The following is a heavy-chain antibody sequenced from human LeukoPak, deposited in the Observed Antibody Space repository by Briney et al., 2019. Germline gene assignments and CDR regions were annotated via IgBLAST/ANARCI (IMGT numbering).Heavy chain of an antibody. J-gene: IGHJ4*02. D-gene: IGHD6-6*01. CDR3: AREEYSSSLFYFDY. Sequence: SETLSLTCAVSGYSLSSGYYWGWIRPPPGKGLEWIGSIYHSGSTYYNPSLKSRVAISVDTSKTQFSLKLSSVTAADTAVYYCAREEYSSSLFYFDYWGQGTLVTVSS. CDR2: IYHSGST. CDR1: GYSLSSGYY. V-gene: IGHV4-38-2*02.